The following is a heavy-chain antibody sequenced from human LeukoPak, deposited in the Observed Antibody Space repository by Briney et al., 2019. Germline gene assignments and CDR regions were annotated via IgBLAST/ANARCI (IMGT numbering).Heavy chain of an antibody. D-gene: IGHD2-21*02. CDR3: ARAIVVVTADYFDY. V-gene: IGHV4-39*07. CDR2: IYYSGST. J-gene: IGHJ4*02. Sequence: PSETLSLTCTVSGGSISSSSYYWGWIRQPPGKGLECIGSIYYSGSTYYNPSLKSRVTISIDTSKNQFSLKLSSVTAADTAVYYCARAIVVVTADYFDYWGQGTLVTVSS. CDR1: GGSISSSSYY.